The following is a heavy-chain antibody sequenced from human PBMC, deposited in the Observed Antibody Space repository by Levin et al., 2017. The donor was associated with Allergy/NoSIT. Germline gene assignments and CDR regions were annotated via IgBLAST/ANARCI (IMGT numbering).Heavy chain of an antibody. J-gene: IGHJ4*02. CDR3: VKEAPYSSSWYEFDY. D-gene: IGHD6-13*01. V-gene: IGHV3-64D*06. Sequence: PGGSLRLSCSASGFTFSYYAMHWVRQAPGKGLEYVSVISGNGGTTYYAESVKGRFTISRDNSKNTLYLQMSSLRPEDTAVYYCVKEAPYSSSWYEFDYWGQGTLVTVSS. CDR2: ISGNGGTT. CDR1: GFTFSYYA.